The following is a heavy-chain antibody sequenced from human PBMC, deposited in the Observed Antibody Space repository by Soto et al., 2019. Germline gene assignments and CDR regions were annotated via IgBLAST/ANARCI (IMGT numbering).Heavy chain of an antibody. CDR3: ARGYQSDMDY. CDR1: GFTFSSYT. CDR2: ISSSRSNI. Sequence: GGSLRLSCAASGFTFSSYTMNWVRQAPGKGLEWVSEISSSRSNIYYADSVKGRFTISRDNTKNSLYLQMNSLKAEDTEVYYCARGYQSDMDYWGQGTTVTVSS. V-gene: IGHV3-48*01. D-gene: IGHD1-26*01. J-gene: IGHJ4*02.